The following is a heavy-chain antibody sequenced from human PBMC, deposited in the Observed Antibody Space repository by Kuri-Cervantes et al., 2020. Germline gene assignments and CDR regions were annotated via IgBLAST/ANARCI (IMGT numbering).Heavy chain of an antibody. J-gene: IGHJ5*02. Sequence: ASVKVSCKASGYTFTGHYIHWVRLAPGQGLEWMGWINPNSGGTNYAQNFLGRVTMTRDTSISTAYMELSRLRSDDTAVYYCARGLFRDYYDSSGYPPFSDPWGQGTLVTVSS. V-gene: IGHV1-2*02. D-gene: IGHD3-22*01. CDR3: ARGLFRDYYDSSGYPPFSDP. CDR1: GYTFTGHY. CDR2: INPNSGGT.